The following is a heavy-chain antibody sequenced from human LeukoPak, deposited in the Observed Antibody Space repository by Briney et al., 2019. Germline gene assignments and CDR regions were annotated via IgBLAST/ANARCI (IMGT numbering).Heavy chain of an antibody. Sequence: KASETLSLTCIVSGGSISSYYWSWIRQPPGKGLEWIGYIYYSGSTNYNPSLKSRVTISVDTSKNQFSLKLCSVTAADTAVYYCARAARMHDYRNWFDPWGQGTLVTVSS. D-gene: IGHD4-11*01. CDR2: IYYSGST. J-gene: IGHJ5*02. V-gene: IGHV4-59*01. CDR1: GGSISSYY. CDR3: ARAARMHDYRNWFDP.